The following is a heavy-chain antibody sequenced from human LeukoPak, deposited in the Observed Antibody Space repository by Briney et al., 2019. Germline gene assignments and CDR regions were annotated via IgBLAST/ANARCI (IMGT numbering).Heavy chain of an antibody. CDR1: GFIFNNYA. D-gene: IGHD6-19*01. CDR2: ISWNSGSI. V-gene: IGHV3-9*01. Sequence: GRSLRLSCAGSGFIFNNYAMHWVRQPPGKGLEWVSGISWNSGSIDYADSVKGRFTISRDNARNSLYLQMNSLRVEDTAFYYCAKDNRRHYTSGPNPDSLHWGQGALVTVSS. J-gene: IGHJ4*02. CDR3: AKDNRRHYTSGPNPDSLH.